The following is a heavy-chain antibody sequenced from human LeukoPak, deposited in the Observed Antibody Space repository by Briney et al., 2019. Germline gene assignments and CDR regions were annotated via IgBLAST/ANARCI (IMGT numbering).Heavy chain of an antibody. CDR1: GFTFSSYA. V-gene: IGHV3-30*04. D-gene: IGHD2/OR15-2a*01. J-gene: IGHJ6*02. Sequence: QPGRSLRLSCAASGFTFSSYAMHWVRQAPGKGLEWVAVISYDGSNKYYADSVKGRFTISRDNSKNTLYLQMNSLRAEDTAVYYCARDLCKHIPFFCYYGMDVWGQGTTVTVSS. CDR2: ISYDGSNK. CDR3: ARDLCKHIPFFCYYGMDV.